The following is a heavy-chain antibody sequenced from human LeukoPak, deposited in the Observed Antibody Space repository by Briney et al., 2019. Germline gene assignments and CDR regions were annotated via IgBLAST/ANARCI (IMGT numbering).Heavy chain of an antibody. CDR1: GFTFSSYS. D-gene: IGHD5-18*01. V-gene: IGHV3-21*04. Sequence: MAGGSLRLSCAASGFTFSSYSMNWVRQAPGKGLEWVSSISSSSSYIYYADSVKGRFTISRDNAKNSLYLQMNSLRAEDTAVYYCARETQERHTAKWFDPWGQGTLVTVSS. J-gene: IGHJ5*02. CDR2: ISSSSSYI. CDR3: ARETQERHTAKWFDP.